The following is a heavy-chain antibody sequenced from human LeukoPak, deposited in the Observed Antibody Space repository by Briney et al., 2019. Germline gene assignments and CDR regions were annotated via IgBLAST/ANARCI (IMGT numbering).Heavy chain of an antibody. D-gene: IGHD6-13*01. CDR2: IKQDGSEK. J-gene: IGHJ3*02. Sequence: GGSLRLSCAASGFTFSSYWMSWVRQAPGKGLEWVANIKQDGSEKYYVDSVKGRFTISRDNAKNSLYLQMNSLRAEDTAVYYCARGVSISSSWYNDIWGQGTMVTVS. CDR3: ARGVSISSSWYNDI. V-gene: IGHV3-7*03. CDR1: GFTFSSYW.